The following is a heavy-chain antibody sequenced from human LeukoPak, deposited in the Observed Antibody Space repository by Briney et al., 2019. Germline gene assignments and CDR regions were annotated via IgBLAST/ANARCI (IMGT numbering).Heavy chain of an antibody. Sequence: GGSLRLSCVASGLRFRSYAMNWVRQAPGKGLECISTISDDSSFTYYADSVKGRSAISRDDSKNTLYLQMNNLKVEDTAVYYCAKGRCSGVGCDSFHSWGQGALVTVSS. CDR1: GLRFRSYA. V-gene: IGHV3-23*01. CDR3: AKGRCSGVGCDSFHS. J-gene: IGHJ4*02. CDR2: ISDDSSFT. D-gene: IGHD2-15*01.